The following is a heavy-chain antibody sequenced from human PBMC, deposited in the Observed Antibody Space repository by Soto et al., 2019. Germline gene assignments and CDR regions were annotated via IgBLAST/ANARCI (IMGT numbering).Heavy chain of an antibody. V-gene: IGHV3-9*01. CDR1: GFTFDDYA. CDR3: AREGGSLNWFDP. CDR2: ISWNSGNI. Sequence: GGSLRLSCAASGFTFDDYAMYWVRQVPGKGLEWVSSISWNSGNIGYADSVKGRFTTSRDNAENSLYLQMNSLRDEDTAVYYCAREGGSLNWFDPWGQGTLVTVSS. J-gene: IGHJ5*02. D-gene: IGHD1-26*01.